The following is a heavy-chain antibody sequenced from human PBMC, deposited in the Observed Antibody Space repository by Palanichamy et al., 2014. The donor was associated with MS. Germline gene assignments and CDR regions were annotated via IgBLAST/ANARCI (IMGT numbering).Heavy chain of an antibody. J-gene: IGHJ5*02. CDR2: ITGGSGYI. D-gene: IGHD3-16*01. CDR3: ARAGDSSTNYNWFDP. CDR1: GFTFSRYT. V-gene: IGHV3-21*01. Sequence: EVQVVESGGGPGQAWGSLRLSCAASGFTFSRYTMSWVRQAPGKGLEWVSSITGGSGYIYYADSVKGRFTISRDNAKNSVFLQMNSLRAEDTAKYYCARAGDSSTNYNWFDPWGQGTLVTVSS.